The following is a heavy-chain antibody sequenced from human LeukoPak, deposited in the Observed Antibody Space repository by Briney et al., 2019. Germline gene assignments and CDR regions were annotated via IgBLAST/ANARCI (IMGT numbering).Heavy chain of an antibody. Sequence: GGSLRLSCAVSGITLSNYGMSWVRQAPGKGLKWVAGISDSGGSANYADSVKGRFTISRDNAKNSLYLQMNSLRAEDTAVYYCARGDYYDSSGYSYYFDYWGQGTLVTVSS. J-gene: IGHJ4*02. CDR3: ARGDYYDSSGYSYYFDY. D-gene: IGHD3-22*01. CDR2: ISDSGGSA. CDR1: GITLSNYG. V-gene: IGHV3-23*01.